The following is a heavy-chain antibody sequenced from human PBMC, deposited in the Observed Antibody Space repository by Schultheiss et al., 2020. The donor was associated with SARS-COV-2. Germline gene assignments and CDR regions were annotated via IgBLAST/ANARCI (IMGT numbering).Heavy chain of an antibody. CDR1: GGSISSYY. CDR2: IYTSGST. Sequence: SETLSLTCTVSGGSISSYYWSWIRQPPGKGLEWIGRIYTSGSTNYNPSLKSRVTMSVDTSKNQFSLKLSSVTAADTAVYYCARDPSPGRGRGGDWFDPWGQGTLVTVSS. CDR3: ARDPSPGRGRGGDWFDP. V-gene: IGHV4-4*07. D-gene: IGHD3-10*01. J-gene: IGHJ5*02.